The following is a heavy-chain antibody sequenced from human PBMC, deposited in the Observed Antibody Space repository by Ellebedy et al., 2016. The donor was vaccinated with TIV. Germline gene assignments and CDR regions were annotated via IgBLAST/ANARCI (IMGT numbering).Heavy chain of an antibody. CDR3: ARSDILTGYYYYGMDV. Sequence: SGPTLVXPTETLTLTCTVSGFSLSNARMGVSWIRQPPGKALEWLALIDWDDDKYYSTSLKTRLTISKDTSKNQVVLTMTNMDPVDTATYYCARSDILTGYYYYGMDVWGQGTTVTVSS. D-gene: IGHD3-9*01. J-gene: IGHJ6*02. V-gene: IGHV2-70*01. CDR1: GFSLSNARMG. CDR2: IDWDDDK.